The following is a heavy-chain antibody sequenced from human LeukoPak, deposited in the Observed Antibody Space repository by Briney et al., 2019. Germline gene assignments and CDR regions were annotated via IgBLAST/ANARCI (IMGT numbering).Heavy chain of an antibody. J-gene: IGHJ4*02. V-gene: IGHV4-39*01. CDR3: ARYKGRTGGHFDY. D-gene: IGHD1-14*01. Sequence: SETLSLTCTVSGGSINSSGYYWGWIRQPPGQGLEWIGTIYYSGSTYYNPSLKSRVTISVDTSKNQFSLKLSSVTAADTAVYFCARYKGRTGGHFDYWGQGTLVTVSS. CDR1: GGSINSSGYY. CDR2: IYYSGST.